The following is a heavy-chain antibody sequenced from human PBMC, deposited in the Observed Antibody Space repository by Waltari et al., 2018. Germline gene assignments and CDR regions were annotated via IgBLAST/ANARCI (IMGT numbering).Heavy chain of an antibody. CDR3: ARSRTTVNFDY. CDR1: GGSISSGGYS. V-gene: IGHV4-31*03. CDR2: IYYSGST. J-gene: IGHJ4*02. D-gene: IGHD4-17*01. Sequence: QVQLQESGPGLVKPSQTLSLTCTVSGGSISSGGYSWSWIRQHPGKGLEWIGYIYYSGSTYYNPSLKSRVTISVDTSKNQFSLKLSSVTAADTAVYYCARSRTTVNFDYWGQGTLVTVSS.